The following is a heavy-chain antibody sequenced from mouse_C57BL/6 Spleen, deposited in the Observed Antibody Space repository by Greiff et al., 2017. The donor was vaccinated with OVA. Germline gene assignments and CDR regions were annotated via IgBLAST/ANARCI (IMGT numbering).Heavy chain of an antibody. V-gene: IGHV5-4*01. CDR3: ARDGDYPYFDY. CDR1: GFTFSSYA. J-gene: IGHJ2*01. CDR2: ISDGGSYT. D-gene: IGHD2-13*01. Sequence: EVQGVESGGGLVKPGGSLKLSCAASGFTFSSYAMSWFRQTPEKRLEWVATISDGGSYTYYPDNVKGRFTISRDNAKNNLYLQMSHLKSEDTAMYYCARDGDYPYFDYWGQGTTLTVSS.